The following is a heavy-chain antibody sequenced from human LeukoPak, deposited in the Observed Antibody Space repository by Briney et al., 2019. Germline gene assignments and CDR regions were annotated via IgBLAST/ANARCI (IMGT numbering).Heavy chain of an antibody. CDR1: GYTFTSYA. Sequence: ASVKVSCKASGYTFTSYAMHWVRQAPGQRLEWMGWINAGNGNTKYSRKFQGRVTITRDTSASTAYMELSSLRSEDTAVYYCARAFVVVPAAIAYWGQGTLVTVSS. CDR3: ARAFVVVPAAIAY. CDR2: INAGNGNT. D-gene: IGHD2-2*01. V-gene: IGHV1-3*01. J-gene: IGHJ4*02.